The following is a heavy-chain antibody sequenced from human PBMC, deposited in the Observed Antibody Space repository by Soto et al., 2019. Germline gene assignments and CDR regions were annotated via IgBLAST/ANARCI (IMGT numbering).Heavy chain of an antibody. J-gene: IGHJ3*01. CDR1: GYTFTRYH. D-gene: IGHD3-22*01. CDR2: INPNSGGT. V-gene: IGHV1-2*02. CDR3: ARDRRFYDSGSYDIANDAFDV. Sequence: ASVKVASKASGYTFTRYHMHWVRHAPEQGLEWMGCINPNSGGTNYAQKFQGRVTMTRDTSISTAYMEVSRLRSDDTAVYSCARDRRFYDSGSYDIANDAFDVWGQGTMVTVSS.